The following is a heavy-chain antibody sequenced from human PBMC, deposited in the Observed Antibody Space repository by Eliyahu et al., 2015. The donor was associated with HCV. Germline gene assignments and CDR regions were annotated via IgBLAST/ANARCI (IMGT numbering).Heavy chain of an antibody. Sequence: QVQLVQSGAEVKKPGVSVKVSCKASGNKFTNYYMHWLRQAPGQGLEGMGILNPSVANTNYAQKFQGRVXMTRDTSTSTVYMELSSLRSEDTAVYYCARGYHILTGYYSDPLFDYWGQGTLVTVSS. D-gene: IGHD3-9*01. J-gene: IGHJ4*02. CDR3: ARGYHILTGYYSDPLFDY. CDR1: GNKFTNYY. V-gene: IGHV1-46*03. CDR2: LNPSVANT.